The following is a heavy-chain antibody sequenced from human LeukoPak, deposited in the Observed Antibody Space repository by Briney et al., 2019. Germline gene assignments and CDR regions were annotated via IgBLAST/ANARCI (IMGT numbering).Heavy chain of an antibody. V-gene: IGHV1-69*13. Sequence: ASVKVSCKASGGTFSSYAISWVRQAPGQGLEWMGGIIPIFGTANYAQKFQGRVTITADESTSTAYMELSSLRSEDTAVYYCAGADCSGGSCYSMAFDYWGQGTLVTVSS. CDR3: AGADCSGGSCYSMAFDY. CDR1: GGTFSSYA. CDR2: IIPIFGTA. J-gene: IGHJ4*02. D-gene: IGHD2-15*01.